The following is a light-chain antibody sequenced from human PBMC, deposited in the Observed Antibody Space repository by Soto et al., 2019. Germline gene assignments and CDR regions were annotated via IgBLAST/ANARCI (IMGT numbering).Light chain of an antibody. J-gene: IGKJ4*01. CDR3: QQLHSYPFT. CDR1: QGISSY. Sequence: DIQLTQSPSFLSASVGDRVTITCRASQGISSYLAWYQQKPGKAPKLLIYAASTLQSGVPSRFSGSGSGTEFTLTISSLQPEDFATYYCQQLHSYPFTFGGGTKVEIK. CDR2: AAS. V-gene: IGKV1-9*01.